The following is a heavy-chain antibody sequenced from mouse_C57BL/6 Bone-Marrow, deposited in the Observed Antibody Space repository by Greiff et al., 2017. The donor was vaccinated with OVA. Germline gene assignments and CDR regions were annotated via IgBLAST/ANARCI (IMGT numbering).Heavy chain of an antibody. D-gene: IGHD1-1*01. J-gene: IGHJ3*01. Sequence: DVQLVESEGGLVQPGSSMKLSCTASGFTFSDYYMAWVRQVPEKGLEWVANINYDGSSTYYLDYLKSRFIISRDNAKNILYLQMISLKSEDTATYYCARGDYYGSFWFAYWGQGTLVTVSA. CDR2: INYDGSST. CDR3: ARGDYYGSFWFAY. CDR1: GFTFSDYY. V-gene: IGHV5-16*01.